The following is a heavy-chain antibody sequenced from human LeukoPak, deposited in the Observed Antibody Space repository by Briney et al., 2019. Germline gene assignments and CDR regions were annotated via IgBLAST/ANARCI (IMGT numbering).Heavy chain of an antibody. CDR3: AKDIRRYYDSSGYYRH. Sequence: PGGSLRLSCAASGFTFDDYAMPWVRQAPGKGLEWVSGISWNSGSIGYADSVKGRFTISRDNAKNSLYLQMNSLRAEDTALYYCAKDIRRYYDSSGYYRHWGQGTLVTVSS. CDR2: ISWNSGSI. J-gene: IGHJ4*02. CDR1: GFTFDDYA. V-gene: IGHV3-9*01. D-gene: IGHD3-22*01.